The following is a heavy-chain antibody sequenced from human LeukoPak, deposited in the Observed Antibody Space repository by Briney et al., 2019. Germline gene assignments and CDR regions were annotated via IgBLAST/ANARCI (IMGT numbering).Heavy chain of an antibody. V-gene: IGHV1-24*01. D-gene: IGHD6-13*01. CDR1: GGTFSSYA. Sequence: ASVKVSCKASGGTFSSYAISWVRQAPGQGLEWMGGFDPEDGETIYAQKFQGRVTMTEDTSTDTAYMELSSLRSEDTAVYYCATDPGEEQQLGDYWGXXTLVTXSS. J-gene: IGHJ4*01. CDR3: ATDPGEEQQLGDY. CDR2: FDPEDGET.